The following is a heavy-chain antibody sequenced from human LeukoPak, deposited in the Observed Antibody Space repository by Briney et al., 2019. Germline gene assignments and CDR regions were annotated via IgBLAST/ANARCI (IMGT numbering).Heavy chain of an antibody. CDR1: GFTVSSNY. CDR3: ARTANDYYDSSGYYYYYYSMDV. Sequence: GGSLRLSCAASGFTVSSNYMSWVRQAPGKGLEWVSVIYSGGSTYYADSVKGRFTISRDNSKNTLYLQMNSLRAEDTAVYYCARTANDYYDSSGYYYYYYSMDVWGQGTTVTVSS. J-gene: IGHJ6*02. CDR2: IYSGGST. V-gene: IGHV3-53*01. D-gene: IGHD3-22*01.